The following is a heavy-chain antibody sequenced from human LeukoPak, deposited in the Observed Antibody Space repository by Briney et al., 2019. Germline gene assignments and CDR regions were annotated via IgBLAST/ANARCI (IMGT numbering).Heavy chain of an antibody. CDR2: IYYSGST. J-gene: IGHJ4*02. Sequence: SETLSLTCTVSGGSISSYYWSWIRQPPGKGLEWIGYIYYSGSTNYNPSLKSRVTISVDTSKNQFSLKLSSVTAADTAVYYCARLREDSRWPQYIDYWGQGTLVTVSS. D-gene: IGHD5-24*01. V-gene: IGHV4-59*08. CDR3: ARLREDSRWPQYIDY. CDR1: GGSISSYY.